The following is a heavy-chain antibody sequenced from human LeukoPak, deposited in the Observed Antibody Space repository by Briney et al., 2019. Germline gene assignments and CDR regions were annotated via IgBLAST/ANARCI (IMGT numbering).Heavy chain of an antibody. CDR3: ARETAPYDYVWGTYSRAFDI. D-gene: IGHD3-16*01. CDR2: IYPSGGST. Sequence: ASVKVSCKASGYTFTSYYMHWVRQAPGQGLEWMGIIYPSGGSTSYAQKFQGRVTMTRDMSTSTVYMELSSLRSEDTAVYYCARETAPYDYVWGTYSRAFDIWGQGTMVTVSS. V-gene: IGHV1-46*01. CDR1: GYTFTSYY. J-gene: IGHJ3*02.